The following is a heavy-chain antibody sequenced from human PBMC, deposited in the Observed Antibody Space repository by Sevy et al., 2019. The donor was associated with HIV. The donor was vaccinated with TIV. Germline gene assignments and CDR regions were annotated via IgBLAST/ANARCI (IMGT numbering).Heavy chain of an antibody. Sequence: GGSLRLSCATSGFTFSSYAMHWVRQAPGKGLETVAVISHDAVVKFDADSVKGRFTISRDNSRSTLDRQVNSLGDEDTAVYYCARERGGSLRNCSPLDYWGQGTRITVSS. V-gene: IGHV3-30*04. CDR2: ISHDAVVK. D-gene: IGHD2-15*01. CDR3: ARERGGSLRNCSPLDY. J-gene: IGHJ4*02. CDR1: GFTFSSYA.